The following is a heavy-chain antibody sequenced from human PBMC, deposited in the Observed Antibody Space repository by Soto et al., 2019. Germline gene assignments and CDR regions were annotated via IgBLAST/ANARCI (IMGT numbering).Heavy chain of an antibody. CDR1: GASISSYY. CDR3: ARDTTPSL. J-gene: IGHJ4*02. Sequence: TLSLTCTVSGASISSYYWSWIRQPPGKGLEWIGYVYYSGSTNYNPSLKSRVTISVDTSKNQFSLKLSSVTAADTAMYYCARDTTPSLWGQGTLVTVSS. D-gene: IGHD1-1*01. V-gene: IGHV4-59*01. CDR2: VYYSGST.